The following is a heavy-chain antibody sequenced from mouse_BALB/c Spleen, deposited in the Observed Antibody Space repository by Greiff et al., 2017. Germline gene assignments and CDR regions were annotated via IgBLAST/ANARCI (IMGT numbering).Heavy chain of an antibody. D-gene: IGHD1-1*01. Sequence: VHVKQSGTVVARPGASVKMSCKASGYTFTTYWMHWVKQRPGQGLEWIGAIYPGNSDTSYNQKFKGKAKLTAVTSTSTAYMELSSLTNEDSAVYYCTRYYYDYYPMDYWGQGTSVTVSS. V-gene: IGHV1-5*01. CDR3: TRYYYDYYPMDY. CDR2: IYPGNSDT. J-gene: IGHJ4*01. CDR1: GYTFTTYW.